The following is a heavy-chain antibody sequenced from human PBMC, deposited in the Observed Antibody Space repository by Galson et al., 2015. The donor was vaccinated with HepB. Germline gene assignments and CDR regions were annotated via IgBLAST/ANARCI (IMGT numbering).Heavy chain of an antibody. CDR1: GFTFSSYA. D-gene: IGHD3-22*01. CDR2: ISGSGGST. V-gene: IGHV3-23*01. Sequence: SLRLSCAASGFTFSSYAMSWVRQAPGKGLEWVSAISGSGGSTYYADSVKGRFTISRDNSKNTLYLQMNSLRAEDTAVYYCARENEYYYDSSGYYAFDYWGQGTPVTVSS. J-gene: IGHJ4*02. CDR3: ARENEYYYDSSGYYAFDY.